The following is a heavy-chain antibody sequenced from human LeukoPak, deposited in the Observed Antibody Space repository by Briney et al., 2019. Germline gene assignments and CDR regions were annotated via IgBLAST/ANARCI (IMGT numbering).Heavy chain of an antibody. CDR1: GLRIADFA. CDR2: ISGDGVSI. CDR3: ARESGKFDY. J-gene: IGHJ4*02. V-gene: IGHV3-43*02. Sequence: PGGSLRLSCRASGLRIADFAMHWFRQAPGKGLEWVSPISGDGVSIFYADSVKGRFSISRDNSKNSLSLEMNSLRTEDTAMYYCARESGKFDYWGQGTLVAVSS.